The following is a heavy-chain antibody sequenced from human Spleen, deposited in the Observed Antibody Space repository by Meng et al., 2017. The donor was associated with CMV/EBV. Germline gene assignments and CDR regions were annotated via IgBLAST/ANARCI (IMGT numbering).Heavy chain of an antibody. CDR1: GYTFTSYD. CDR3: VRVDCSTTSCPQGYYYYYNMDV. CDR2: MNPNSGNT. V-gene: IGHV1-8*01. J-gene: IGHJ6*02. Sequence: ASVKVSCKASGYTFTSYDINWVRQATGQGLEWMGWMNPNSGNTGYAQKFQGRLTMTRNTSISTAYMELSSLRPEDTAVYYCVRVDCSTTSCPQGYYYYYNMDVWGQGTTVTVSS. D-gene: IGHD2-2*01.